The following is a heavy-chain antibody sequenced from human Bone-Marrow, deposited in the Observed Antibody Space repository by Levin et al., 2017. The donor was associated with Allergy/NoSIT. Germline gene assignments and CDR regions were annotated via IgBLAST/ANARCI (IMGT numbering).Heavy chain of an antibody. CDR1: GFTFSVYW. D-gene: IGHD3-10*01. V-gene: IGHV3-74*01. Sequence: RGESLKISCAASGFTFSVYWMHWVRQAPGKGLVWISHMNADGSTTIYADSVKGRFTISRDNARNTLYLQMSSLRAEDTAVYYCARDRGLPDSFDIWGQGSMVTVSS. CDR3: ARDRGLPDSFDI. CDR2: MNADGSTT. J-gene: IGHJ3*02.